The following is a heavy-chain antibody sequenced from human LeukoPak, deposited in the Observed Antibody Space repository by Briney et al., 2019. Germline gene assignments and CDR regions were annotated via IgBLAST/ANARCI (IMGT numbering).Heavy chain of an antibody. CDR2: INPNSYRT. Sequence: ASVKVSCRASVYTFNSYYMHGVRQHPTKGRQEMGCINPNSYRTHYSQKFQDRVTMTRNTSISTAYMELSRLRSDDTAVYYCALTYYDFWSGYSADAFDIWGQGTMVTVSS. D-gene: IGHD3-3*01. V-gene: IGHV1-2*02. CDR3: ALTYYDFWSGYSADAFDI. J-gene: IGHJ3*02. CDR1: VYTFNSYY.